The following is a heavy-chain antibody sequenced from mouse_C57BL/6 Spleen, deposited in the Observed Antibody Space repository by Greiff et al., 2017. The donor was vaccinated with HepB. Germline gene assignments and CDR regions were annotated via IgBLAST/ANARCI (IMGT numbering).Heavy chain of an antibody. CDR3: ARRSYYDYGYFDY. CDR2: IYPSDSET. Sequence: VQLQQSGAELVRPGSSVKLSCKASGYTFTSYWMDWVKQRPGQGLEWIGNIYPSDSETHYNQKFKDKATLTVDKSSSTAYMQLSSLTSEDSAVYYCARRSYYDYGYFDYWGQGTTLTVSS. D-gene: IGHD2-4*01. J-gene: IGHJ2*01. V-gene: IGHV1-61*01. CDR1: GYTFTSYW.